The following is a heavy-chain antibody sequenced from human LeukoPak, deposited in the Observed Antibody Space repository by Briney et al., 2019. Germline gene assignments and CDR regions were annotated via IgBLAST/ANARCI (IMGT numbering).Heavy chain of an antibody. CDR2: IYTSGST. J-gene: IGHJ4*02. CDR3: ARDHYYDSSGYYHFDY. Sequence: SETLSLTCTVSGGSISSYYWSWIRQPAGKGLEWIWRIYTSGSTNYNPSLKSRVTMSVDTSKNQFSLKLSSVTAADTAVYYCARDHYYDSSGYYHFDYWGQGTLVTVSS. CDR1: GGSISSYY. V-gene: IGHV4-4*07. D-gene: IGHD3-22*01.